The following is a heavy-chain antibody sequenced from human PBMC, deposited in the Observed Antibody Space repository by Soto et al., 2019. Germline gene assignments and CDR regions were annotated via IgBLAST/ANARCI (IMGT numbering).Heavy chain of an antibody. V-gene: IGHV3-48*03. CDR3: ATDSGSYSGYSYYAMDV. Sequence: GGSLRLSCAASGLTFSGYEMNWVRQAPGKGLEWVSYISSSGSSISYADSVKGRFTITRDNAKNSLYLQMNSLRAEDTAVYYCATDSGSYSGYSYYAMDVWGQGTTVTV. J-gene: IGHJ6*02. CDR1: GLTFSGYE. CDR2: ISSSGSSI. D-gene: IGHD1-26*01.